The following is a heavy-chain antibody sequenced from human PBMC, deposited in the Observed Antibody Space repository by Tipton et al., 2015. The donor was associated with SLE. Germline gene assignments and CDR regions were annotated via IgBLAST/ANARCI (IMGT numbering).Heavy chain of an antibody. D-gene: IGHD1-26*01. CDR2: IRNKAYRGTT. CDR3: TRVFRGTYGNDASEI. CDR1: GFTFGDYF. J-gene: IGHJ3*02. V-gene: IGHV3-49*04. Sequence: SLRLSCIASGFTFGDYFMTWVRQAPGKGLEWVGFIRNKAYRGTTEYAASVKGRFTISRDDSKNIAYLQMNSLKTEDTAVYYCTRVFRGTYGNDASEIWGQGTMVTVSS.